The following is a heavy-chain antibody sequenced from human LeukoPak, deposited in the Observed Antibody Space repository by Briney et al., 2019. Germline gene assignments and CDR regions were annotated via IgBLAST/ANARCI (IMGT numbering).Heavy chain of an antibody. CDR2: IRSKAYGGTT. V-gene: IGHV3-49*04. D-gene: IGHD1-1*01. J-gene: IGHJ3*02. CDR3: TRRTPTGDTFDI. CDR1: GFTFGDYT. Sequence: SLRLSCTASGFTFGDYTMSWVRQAPGKGLEWVGFIRSKAYGGTTEYAASVKGKFTISRDDSKSIAYLQMNSLKTEDTAVYYCTRRTPTGDTFDIWGQGTMVTVSS.